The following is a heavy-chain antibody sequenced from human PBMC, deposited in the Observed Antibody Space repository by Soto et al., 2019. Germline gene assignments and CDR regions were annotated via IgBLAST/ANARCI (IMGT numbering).Heavy chain of an antibody. CDR3: AKGGPSSGWYFDY. D-gene: IGHD6-19*01. Sequence: SETLSLTCTVSGGSISSSSYYWGWIRQPPGKGLEWIGYIYYTGTTNYNPSLKSRVTISVDTSKNQFSLKLSSVTTADTATYYCAKGGPSSGWYFDYWGQGTLVTVSS. V-gene: IGHV4-61*05. CDR2: IYYTGTT. J-gene: IGHJ4*02. CDR1: GGSISSSSYY.